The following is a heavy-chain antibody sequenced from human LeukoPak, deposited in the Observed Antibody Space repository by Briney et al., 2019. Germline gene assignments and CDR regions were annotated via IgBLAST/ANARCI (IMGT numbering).Heavy chain of an antibody. Sequence: SETLSLTCTVSSGSISSYYWSWIRQPPGKGLEWIGYIYYSGSTNYNPSLKSRVTISVDTSKNQFSLKLSSVTAADTAVYYCAFESRYYGMDVWGQGTTVTVSS. CDR2: IYYSGST. J-gene: IGHJ6*02. CDR3: AFESRYYGMDV. V-gene: IGHV4-59*01. CDR1: SGSISSYY.